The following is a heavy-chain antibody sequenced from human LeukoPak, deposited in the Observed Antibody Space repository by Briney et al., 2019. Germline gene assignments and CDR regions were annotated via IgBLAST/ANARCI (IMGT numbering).Heavy chain of an antibody. V-gene: IGHV4-39*07. Sequence: SETLSLTCTVSGGSISSSSYYWGWIRQPPGKGLEWIGSIYYSGSTYYNPSLKSRVTISVDTSKNQFSLKLSSVTAADTAVYYCARDAPYDSSGYYDNWFDPWGQGTLVTVSS. J-gene: IGHJ5*02. CDR3: ARDAPYDSSGYYDNWFDP. CDR1: GGSISSSSYY. CDR2: IYYSGST. D-gene: IGHD3-22*01.